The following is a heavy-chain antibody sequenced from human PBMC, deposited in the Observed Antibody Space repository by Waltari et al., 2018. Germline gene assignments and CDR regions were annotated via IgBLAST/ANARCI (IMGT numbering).Heavy chain of an antibody. V-gene: IGHV3-21*01. Sequence: EVRLVEYGGGLVKPGGSLRLYCEASGFIFNTYSMNWVRQAPGKGLEWVSSISSSSDFIYYRDSVKGRFTISRDNARKSVFLQMNSLRAEDTAVYYCARDGRAYCGGDCYMDYWGQGTLVTVSS. CDR1: GFIFNTYS. CDR2: ISSSSDFI. D-gene: IGHD2-21*01. CDR3: ARDGRAYCGGDCYMDY. J-gene: IGHJ4*02.